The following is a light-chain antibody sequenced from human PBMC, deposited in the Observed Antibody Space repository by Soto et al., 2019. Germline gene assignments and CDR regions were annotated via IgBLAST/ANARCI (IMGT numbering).Light chain of an antibody. CDR1: QSVSNTY. V-gene: IGKV3-20*01. CDR2: DAS. CDR3: QLYGSYMFT. Sequence: EIVLTQSPGTLSLSPGERATLSCRASQSVSNTYLAWYQQKPGQAPRLLIYDASSRATGIPDRFSGSGSGTDFTLIISRLEPEDSAVYHCQLYGSYMFTFGQGTKLEI. J-gene: IGKJ2*01.